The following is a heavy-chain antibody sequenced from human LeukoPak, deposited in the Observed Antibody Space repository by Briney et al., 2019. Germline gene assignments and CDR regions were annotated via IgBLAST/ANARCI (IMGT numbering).Heavy chain of an antibody. D-gene: IGHD3-10*01. Sequence: GGSLRLSCAASGFSFTNAWMSWVRQAPGKGLEWVGRIKSKTDGGTIDYAAPVKGRFTISRDDSKNTLFLQMNSLKIEDTAVYYCTAVTLRPVGLWGQGTLVTVSS. CDR2: IKSKTDGGTI. J-gene: IGHJ4*02. CDR1: GFSFTNAW. V-gene: IGHV3-15*05. CDR3: TAVTLRPVGL.